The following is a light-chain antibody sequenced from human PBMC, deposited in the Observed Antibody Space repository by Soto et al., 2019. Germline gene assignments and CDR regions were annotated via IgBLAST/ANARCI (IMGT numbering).Light chain of an antibody. CDR1: QTVRNNY. V-gene: IGKV3-20*01. J-gene: IGKJ4*01. CDR3: QQFSSYPRT. CDR2: DAS. Sequence: EFVLTQSPGTLSLSPGARATLSCRASQTVRNNYLAWYQQKPGQAPRLLLYDASSRATGIPDRFSGGGSGTDFTLTISRLEPEDFAVYYCQQFSSYPRTFGGGTKVDI.